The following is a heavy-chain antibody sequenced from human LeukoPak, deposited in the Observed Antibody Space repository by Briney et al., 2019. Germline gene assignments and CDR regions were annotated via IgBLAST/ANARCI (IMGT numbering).Heavy chain of an antibody. V-gene: IGHV1-69*05. D-gene: IGHD3-22*01. CDR3: ARLPYYYDSSGYMD. Sequence: SVKSSCKASGGTFSSYAISWVRQAPGQGLEWMGRIIPIFGTANYAQKFQGRVTITTDESTSTAYMELSSLRSEDTAVYYCARLPYYYDSSGYMDWGQGTLVTVSS. CDR1: GGTFSSYA. CDR2: IIPIFGTA. J-gene: IGHJ4*02.